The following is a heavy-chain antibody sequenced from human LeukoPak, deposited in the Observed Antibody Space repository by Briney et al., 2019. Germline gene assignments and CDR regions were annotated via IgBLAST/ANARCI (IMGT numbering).Heavy chain of an antibody. D-gene: IGHD2-15*01. CDR2: IIPIFGTA. Sequence: ASVKVSCKASGGTFSSYAISWVRQAPGQGLEWMGGIIPIFGTANYAQKFQGRVTITADESTSTAYMELRSLRSDDTAVYYCARRGLGFWFDPWGQGTLVTVSS. CDR1: GGTFSSYA. V-gene: IGHV1-69*13. J-gene: IGHJ5*02. CDR3: ARRGLGFWFDP.